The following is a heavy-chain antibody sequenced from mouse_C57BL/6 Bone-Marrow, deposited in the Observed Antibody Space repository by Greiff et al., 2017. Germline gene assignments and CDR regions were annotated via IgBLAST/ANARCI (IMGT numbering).Heavy chain of an antibody. Sequence: DVKLVESGGGLVKPGGSLQLSCAASGFTFSSYAMSWVRQTPEKRLAWVATISDGGSYTYYPDHVKGRFTISRDNAKNNLYLQMSHLKSEDTAMYYFAREGHYDYDEAMDYWGQGTSVTFSS. J-gene: IGHJ4*01. D-gene: IGHD2-4*01. CDR2: ISDGGSYT. CDR3: AREGHYDYDEAMDY. CDR1: GFTFSSYA. V-gene: IGHV5-4*01.